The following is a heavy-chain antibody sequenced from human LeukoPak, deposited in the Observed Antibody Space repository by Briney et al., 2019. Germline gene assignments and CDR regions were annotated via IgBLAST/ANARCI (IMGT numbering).Heavy chain of an antibody. V-gene: IGHV3-7*01. J-gene: IGHJ5*02. Sequence: GGSLRLSCAASGFTFSSYAMSWVRQAPGKGLEWVANIKQDGSEKYYVDSVKGRFTISRDNAKNSLYLQMNSLRAEDTAVYYCARGEAGSFGWFDPWGQGTLVTVSS. CDR2: IKQDGSEK. CDR1: GFTFSSYA. D-gene: IGHD2-15*01. CDR3: ARGEAGSFGWFDP.